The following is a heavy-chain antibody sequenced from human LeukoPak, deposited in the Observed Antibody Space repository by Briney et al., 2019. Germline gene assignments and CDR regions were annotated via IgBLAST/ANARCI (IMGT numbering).Heavy chain of an antibody. V-gene: IGHV1-69*13. CDR1: GGTFSSYA. J-gene: IGHJ4*02. Sequence: SVKVSCKASGGTFSSYAISWVRQAPGQGLEWMGGIIPIFSTANYAQKFQGRVTITADESTSTAYMELSSLRSEDTAVYYCARTALHHGSGSYIFDYWGQGTLVTVSS. D-gene: IGHD3-10*01. CDR2: IIPIFSTA. CDR3: ARTALHHGSGSYIFDY.